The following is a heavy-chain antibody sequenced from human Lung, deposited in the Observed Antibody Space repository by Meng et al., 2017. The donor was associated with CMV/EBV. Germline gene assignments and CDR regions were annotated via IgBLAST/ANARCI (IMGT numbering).Heavy chain of an antibody. Sequence: QLQPVQSVSELKKPGASVKVSCKASGYTFSTYTINWVRQAHGRGLEWMGWISTNTGTPTYTQGFTGRFVFSLDTSVSTAYLQISSLKAEDTAVYYCARGGNFDPWGQGTLVTVSS. CDR2: ISTNTGTP. J-gene: IGHJ5*02. V-gene: IGHV7-4-1*02. CDR1: GYTFSTYT. D-gene: IGHD2/OR15-2a*01. CDR3: ARGGNFDP.